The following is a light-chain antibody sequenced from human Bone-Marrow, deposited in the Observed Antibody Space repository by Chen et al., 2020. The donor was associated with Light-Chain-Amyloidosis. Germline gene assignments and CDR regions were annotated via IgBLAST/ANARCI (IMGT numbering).Light chain of an antibody. CDR2: VKSDPED. J-gene: IGLJ3*02. CDR3: MIWHSTAWV. V-gene: IGLV5-45*02. CDR1: SDIYGGSYR. Sequence: QAVLTQPSSLPASPGASATPTCTFHSDIYGGSYRIYCYQQKPGSPPQSLLRVKSDPEDQRGSGVPSRFSGSRDVSANAGILRSSGLQSEAEADYYCMIWHSTAWVFGGGTKLTVL.